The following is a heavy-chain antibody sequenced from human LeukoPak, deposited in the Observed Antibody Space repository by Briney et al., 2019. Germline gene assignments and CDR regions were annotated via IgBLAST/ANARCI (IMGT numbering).Heavy chain of an antibody. D-gene: IGHD5-12*01. J-gene: IGHJ4*03. CDR1: GLTFSDAW. CDR3: ACMATIFTVGN. Sequence: GGSLSLSCVLSGLTFSDAWMSWGRQAPPKGREWVGPITNNRITDSVAPVQGRFTISTNNSKNTFQLQMNSLRTEDTGMYFCACMATIFTVGNWGQGTLVTVSS. V-gene: IGHV3-15*01. CDR2: ITNNRIT.